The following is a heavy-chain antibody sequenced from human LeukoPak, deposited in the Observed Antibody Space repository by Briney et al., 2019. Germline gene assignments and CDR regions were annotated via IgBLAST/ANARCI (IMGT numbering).Heavy chain of an antibody. Sequence: GGSLRLSCAASGFTFSSYAMNWVRQAPGKGLEWISSISGSGDNTYYADSVKGRFTISRDNSKNTLYLQMNSLKTEDTAVYYCTTDRDGDDYGDNWGQGTLVTVSS. V-gene: IGHV3-23*01. CDR2: ISGSGDNT. D-gene: IGHD7-27*01. CDR3: TTDRDGDDYGDN. J-gene: IGHJ4*02. CDR1: GFTFSSYA.